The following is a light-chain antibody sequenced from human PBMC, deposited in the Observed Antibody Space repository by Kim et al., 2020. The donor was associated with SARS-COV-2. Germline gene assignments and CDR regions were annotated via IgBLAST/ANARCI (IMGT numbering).Light chain of an antibody. J-gene: IGLJ2*01. CDR3: NSRHSSAKEVV. Sequence: ALGQTVRITCQGDSRRSYYATWYQQKPGQAPVLVIYGKNNRHPGIPDRFSGSTSGDTASLTITGAQAEDEADYYWNSRHSSAKEVVFGGGTQLTVL. V-gene: IGLV3-19*01. CDR1: SRRSYY. CDR2: GKN.